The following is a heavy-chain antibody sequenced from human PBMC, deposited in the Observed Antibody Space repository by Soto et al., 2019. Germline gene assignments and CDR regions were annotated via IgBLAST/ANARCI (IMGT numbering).Heavy chain of an antibody. Sequence: SVKVSCKASGGTFSSYAISWVRQAPGQGLEWMGGIIPIFGTANYAQKFQGRVTITADESTSTAYMELSSLRSEDTAVYYCAGDRAYGYYDSSGYPGLDYWGQGTLVTVSS. V-gene: IGHV1-69*13. D-gene: IGHD3-22*01. CDR1: GGTFSSYA. CDR2: IIPIFGTA. CDR3: AGDRAYGYYDSSGYPGLDY. J-gene: IGHJ4*02.